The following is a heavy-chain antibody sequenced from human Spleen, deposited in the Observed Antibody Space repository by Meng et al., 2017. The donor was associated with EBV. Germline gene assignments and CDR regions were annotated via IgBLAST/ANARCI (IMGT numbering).Heavy chain of an antibody. CDR3: ATEGARTTVAPRGWFDP. V-gene: IGHV1-3*01. CDR2: INADSGDT. CDR1: GYTFRNYG. J-gene: IGHJ5*02. D-gene: IGHD4-23*01. Sequence: QVQLVQSGAEVKRPXXSVKVXCKAYGYTFRNYGLHWVRQAPGQRLEWMGWINADSGDTEVSQQFQGRVNITSDTSASTAYMELRSLRFEDTARYYCATEGARTTVAPRGWFDPWGQGTLVTVSS.